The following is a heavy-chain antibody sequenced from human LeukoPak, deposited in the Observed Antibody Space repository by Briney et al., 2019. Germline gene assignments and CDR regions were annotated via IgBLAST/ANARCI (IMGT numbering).Heavy chain of an antibody. V-gene: IGHV3-30*18. J-gene: IGHJ4*02. D-gene: IGHD3-10*01. CDR3: AKGQVLLWFGELCPFDY. Sequence: GGSLRLSCAASGFTFSSYGMHWVRQAPGKGLEWVAVISYDGSNKYYADSVKGRFTISRDNSKNTLYLQMNSLRAEDTAVYYCAKGQVLLWFGELCPFDYWGQGTLVTVSS. CDR1: GFTFSSYG. CDR2: ISYDGSNK.